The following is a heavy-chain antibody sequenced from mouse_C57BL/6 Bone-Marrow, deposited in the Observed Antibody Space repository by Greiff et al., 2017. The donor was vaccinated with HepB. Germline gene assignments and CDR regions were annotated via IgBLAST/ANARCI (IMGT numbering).Heavy chain of an antibody. Sequence: EVKLQESGAELVRPGASVKLSCTASGFNIKDDYMHWVKQRPEQGLEWIGWIDPENGDTEYASKFQGKATITADTSSNTAYLQLSSLTSEDTAVYYCTAYYYGPDYFDYWGQGTTLTVSS. CDR2: IDPENGDT. CDR3: TAYYYGPDYFDY. D-gene: IGHD1-1*01. J-gene: IGHJ2*01. CDR1: GFNIKDDY. V-gene: IGHV14-4*01.